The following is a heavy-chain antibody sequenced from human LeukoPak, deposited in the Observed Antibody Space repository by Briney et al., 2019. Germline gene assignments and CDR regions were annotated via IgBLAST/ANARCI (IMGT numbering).Heavy chain of an antibody. CDR1: GGSFTGYY. V-gene: IGHV4-34*01. D-gene: IGHD5-12*01. CDR2: ITHSGST. CDR3: ARYDIVATNWFDP. Sequence: SETLSLTCAASGGSFTGYYWSWIRQPPGKGLEWIGEITHSGSTNYNPSLKSRVTISVDTSKNQFSLKLRSVTAADTAVYYCARYDIVATNWFDPWGQGTLVTVSS. J-gene: IGHJ5*02.